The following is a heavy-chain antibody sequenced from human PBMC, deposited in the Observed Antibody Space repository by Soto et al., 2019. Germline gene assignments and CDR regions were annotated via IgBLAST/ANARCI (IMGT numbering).Heavy chain of an antibody. CDR2: INPSGGST. V-gene: IGHV1-46*03. J-gene: IGHJ3*02. Sequence: ASVKVSCKASGYTFTSYYMHWVRQAPGQGLEWMGIINPSGGSTSYAQKFQGRVTMTRDTSTSTVYMELSSLRSEDTAVYYCARDHDYIWGSYRYGDAFDIWGQGKMVTVSS. CDR1: GYTFTSYY. CDR3: ARDHDYIWGSYRYGDAFDI. D-gene: IGHD3-16*02.